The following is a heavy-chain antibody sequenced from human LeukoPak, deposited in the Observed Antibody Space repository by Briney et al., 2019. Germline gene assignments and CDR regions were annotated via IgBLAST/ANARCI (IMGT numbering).Heavy chain of an antibody. CDR3: ARDSHGYPLDY. D-gene: IGHD5-18*01. J-gene: IGHJ4*02. CDR1: GFTFSSYW. Sequence: PGPSLRLSCAASGFTFSSYWMHWVRQAPGKGLVWVSRINGDGTSTTYADSVKGRFTIFRDNAKNTLSLQMNSLRAEDTAVYYCARDSHGYPLDYWGQGTLVTVSS. CDR2: INGDGTST. V-gene: IGHV3-74*01.